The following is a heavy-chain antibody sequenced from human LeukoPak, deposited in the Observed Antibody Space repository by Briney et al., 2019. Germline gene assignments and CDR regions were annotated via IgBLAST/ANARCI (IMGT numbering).Heavy chain of an antibody. Sequence: ASVKVSCKASGGTFSSYAISWVRQVPGQGLEWMGGIIPIFGTANYAQKFQGRVTITADESTSTAYMELSSLRSEDTAVYYCARGRTIFGVVPNNYYYYYYMDVWGKGTTVTVSS. CDR3: ARGRTIFGVVPNNYYYYYYMDV. D-gene: IGHD3-3*01. CDR2: IIPIFGTA. CDR1: GGTFSSYA. V-gene: IGHV1-69*13. J-gene: IGHJ6*03.